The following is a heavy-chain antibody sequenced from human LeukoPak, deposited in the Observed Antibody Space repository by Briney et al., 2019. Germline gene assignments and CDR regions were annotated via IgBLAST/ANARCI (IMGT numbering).Heavy chain of an antibody. D-gene: IGHD5-18*01. Sequence: GASVKVSCKASGYTFTSYAMNWVRQAPGQGLEWMGWINTNTGNPTYAQGFTGRFVFSLDTSVSTAYLQISSLKAEDTAVYYCARVGARGQLWLQGYWGQGTLVTVSS. CDR3: ARVGARGQLWLQGY. CDR1: GYTFTSYA. CDR2: INTNTGNP. V-gene: IGHV7-4-1*02. J-gene: IGHJ4*02.